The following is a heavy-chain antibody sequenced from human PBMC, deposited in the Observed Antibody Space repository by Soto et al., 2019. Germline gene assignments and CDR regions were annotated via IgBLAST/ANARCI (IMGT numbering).Heavy chain of an antibody. Sequence: PSETLSLTCTVSGGSISSGGYYWSWIRQHPGKGLEWIGYIYYSGSTYYNPSLKSRVTISVDTSKNQFSLKLSSVTAADTAVYYCARSFESNGWYGFAFDIWSQGTMVTVSS. CDR3: ARSFESNGWYGFAFDI. CDR1: GGSISSGGYY. J-gene: IGHJ3*02. D-gene: IGHD6-13*01. V-gene: IGHV4-31*03. CDR2: IYYSGST.